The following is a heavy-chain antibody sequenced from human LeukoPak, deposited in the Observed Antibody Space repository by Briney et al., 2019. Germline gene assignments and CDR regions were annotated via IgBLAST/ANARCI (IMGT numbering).Heavy chain of an antibody. D-gene: IGHD3-10*01. CDR2: INPNSGGT. V-gene: IGHV1-2*02. CDR1: GYTFTGYY. Sequence: ASVKVSCKASGYTFTGYYMHWVRQAPGQGLEWMGWINPNSGGTNYAQKFQGRVTMTRDTSISTAYMELSSLRSEDTAVYYCARDRGWVWSGDYYYGMDVWGQGTTVTVSS. J-gene: IGHJ6*02. CDR3: ARDRGWVWSGDYYYGMDV.